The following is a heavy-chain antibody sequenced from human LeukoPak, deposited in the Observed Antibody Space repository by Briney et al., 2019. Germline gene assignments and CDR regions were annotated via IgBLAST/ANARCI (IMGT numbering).Heavy chain of an antibody. D-gene: IGHD7-27*01. CDR2: IYYSGST. CDR1: GGSISSYY. CDR3: ARANWGFNGYYFDY. Sequence: ESGPGLVKPSETLSLTCTVSGGSISSYYWSWIRQPPGKGLEWIGYIYYSGSTYYNPSLKSRVTISVDTSKNQFSLKLSSVTAADTAVYYCARANWGFNGYYFDYWGQGTLVTVSS. J-gene: IGHJ4*02. V-gene: IGHV4-59*08.